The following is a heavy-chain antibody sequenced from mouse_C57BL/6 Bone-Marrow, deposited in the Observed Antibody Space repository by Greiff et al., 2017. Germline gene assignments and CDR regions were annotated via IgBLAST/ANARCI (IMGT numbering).Heavy chain of an antibody. J-gene: IGHJ2*01. CDR2: IYPGDGDT. D-gene: IGHD2-4*01. CDR1: GYAFSSSW. V-gene: IGHV1-82*01. Sequence: QVQLQQSGPELVKPGASVKISCKASGYAFSSSWMNWVKQRPGKGLEWIGRIYPGDGDTNYNGKFKGKATLTADKSSSTAYMQLSSLTSEDSAVYFWARDRAYYYDYDDGAYYFDYWGQGTTLTVSS. CDR3: ARDRAYYYDYDDGAYYFDY.